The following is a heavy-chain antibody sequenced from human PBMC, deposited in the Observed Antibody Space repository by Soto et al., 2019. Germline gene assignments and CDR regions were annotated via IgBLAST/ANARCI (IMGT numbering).Heavy chain of an antibody. CDR3: ARVNRSYSSSSWGFDP. V-gene: IGHV1-46*03. CDR2: INPSGGST. CDR1: GYTFTSYY. Sequence: ASVRVSCRASGYTFTSYYMHWVRQAPGQGLEWMGIINPSGGSTSYAQKFQGRVTMTRDTSTSTVYMELSSLRSEDTAVYYCARVNRSYSSSSWGFDPWGQGTLVTVS. J-gene: IGHJ5*02. D-gene: IGHD6-6*01.